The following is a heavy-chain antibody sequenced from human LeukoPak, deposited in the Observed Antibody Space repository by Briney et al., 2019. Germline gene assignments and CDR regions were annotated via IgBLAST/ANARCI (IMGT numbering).Heavy chain of an antibody. CDR1: GSTFSSYA. CDR3: AKMKVGATIDAFDI. D-gene: IGHD1-26*01. Sequence: GGSLRPSCAASGSTFSSYAMSWVRQAPGKGLEWVSVISGSGGGTYYADSVKGRFTISRDNSKNTLYLQMNSLRAEDTAVYYCAKMKVGATIDAFDIWGQGTMVTVSS. J-gene: IGHJ3*02. CDR2: ISGSGGGT. V-gene: IGHV3-23*01.